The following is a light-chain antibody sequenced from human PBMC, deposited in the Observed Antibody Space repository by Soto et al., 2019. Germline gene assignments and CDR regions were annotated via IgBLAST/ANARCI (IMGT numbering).Light chain of an antibody. V-gene: IGLV2-14*01. CDR3: SSYASTSTDV. CDR1: SSDVGAYNF. J-gene: IGLJ1*01. Sequence: QSALTQPASVSGSPGQSITISCSGTSSDVGAYNFVSWYQQHPGKVPKLIIYEVSHRPSGVSDRFSGSKSDSTASLTISGLQAEDEADYYCSSYASTSTDVFGPGTKLTVL. CDR2: EVS.